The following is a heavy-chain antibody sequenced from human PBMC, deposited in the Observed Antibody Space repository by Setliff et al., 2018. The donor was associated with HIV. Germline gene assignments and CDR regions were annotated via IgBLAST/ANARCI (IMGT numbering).Heavy chain of an antibody. CDR3: TRGMRPMVKRVPFDY. V-gene: IGHV3-49*03. CDR2: IRSRPFGGTT. CDR1: GFTFGEYG. Sequence: GGSLRLSCLGSGFTFGEYGMSWFRQAPGKGLEWVGFIRSRPFGGTTEYAASVKGRFTISRDDSKSIAYLQMNSLKSADEAVYYCTRGMRPMVKRVPFDYWGQGTLVTVSS. J-gene: IGHJ4*02. D-gene: IGHD2-15*01.